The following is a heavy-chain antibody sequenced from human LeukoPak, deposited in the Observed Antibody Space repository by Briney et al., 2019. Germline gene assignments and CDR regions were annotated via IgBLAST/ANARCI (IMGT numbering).Heavy chain of an antibody. CDR1: GFTFSTYA. CDR3: ARIKLLWFGELFPYYYYMDV. CDR2: ISVSGGST. J-gene: IGHJ6*03. V-gene: IGHV3-23*01. D-gene: IGHD3-10*01. Sequence: GGSLRLSCAASGFTFSTYAMSWVRQAPGKGQESVSGISVSGGSTHYADSVKGRFTISRDNAKNSLYLQMNSLRAEDTAVYYCARIKLLWFGELFPYYYYMDVWGKGTTVTVSS.